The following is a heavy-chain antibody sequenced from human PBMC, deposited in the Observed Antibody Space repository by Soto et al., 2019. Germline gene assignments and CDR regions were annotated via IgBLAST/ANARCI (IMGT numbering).Heavy chain of an antibody. CDR2: ISYSGST. CDR3: GGGGFASDI. CDR1: GGSISSYY. J-gene: IGHJ3*02. V-gene: IGHV4-59*01. Sequence: QVQLQESGPGLVKPSETLSLICTVSGGSISSYYWTWIRQPPGKGLEWIGYISYSGSTKYNPSLKSRLTILIGTSKNQFSLKLSSVTAADTAVYYCGGGGFASDIWGQGTMVTVSS. D-gene: IGHD3-16*01.